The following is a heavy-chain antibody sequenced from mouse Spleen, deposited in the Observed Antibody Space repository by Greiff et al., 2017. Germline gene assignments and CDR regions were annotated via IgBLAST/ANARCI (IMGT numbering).Heavy chain of an antibody. CDR2: ISTYYGNT. D-gene: IGHD2-1*01. CDR1: SYTFTDYA. Sequence: VQLQESGPELVRPGVSVKISCKGSSYTFTDYAMHWVKQSHAKSLEWIGVISTYYGNTNYNQKFKGKATMTVDKSSSTAYMELARLTSEDSAVYYCASGGYGKKDYFDYWGQGTTLTVSS. V-gene: IGHV1-67*01. CDR3: ASGGYGKKDYFDY. J-gene: IGHJ2*01.